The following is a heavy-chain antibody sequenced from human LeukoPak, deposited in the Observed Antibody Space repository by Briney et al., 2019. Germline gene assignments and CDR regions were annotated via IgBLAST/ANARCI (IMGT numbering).Heavy chain of an antibody. CDR3: AASNPNSYNVMSY. D-gene: IGHD2/OR15-2a*01. Sequence: SETLTLTCTVSGASITSHYWIWIRQPPGKGLEWIGYVYHSGSTKYNPSLKSRVTLSVGTSKSQFSLTLSSVTAADTAVYYCAASNPNSYNVMSYWGLGTLVTVST. J-gene: IGHJ4*02. CDR2: VYHSGST. CDR1: GASITSHY. V-gene: IGHV4-59*11.